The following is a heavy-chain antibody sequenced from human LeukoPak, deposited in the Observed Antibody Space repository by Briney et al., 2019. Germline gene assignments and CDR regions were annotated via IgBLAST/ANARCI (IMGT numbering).Heavy chain of an antibody. J-gene: IGHJ4*02. Sequence: ASVKVSCKASGYTFTSYDINWVRQATGQGLEWMGWMNPNSGNTGYAQKFQGRVTMTRNTSISTAYMELSSLRSEDTAVYYCARGGITYYYDSSGYYYDYWGQGTLVTVSS. CDR2: MNPNSGNT. D-gene: IGHD3-22*01. CDR1: GYTFTSYD. V-gene: IGHV1-8*01. CDR3: ARGGITYYYDSSGYYYDY.